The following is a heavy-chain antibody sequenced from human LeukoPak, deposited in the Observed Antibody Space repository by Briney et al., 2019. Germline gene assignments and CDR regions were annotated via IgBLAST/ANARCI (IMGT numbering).Heavy chain of an antibody. Sequence: SETLSLTCAVYGGSFSGYYWSWIRQPPGKGLEWIGTIYYSGSTYYNPSLKSRVTISVDTSKNQFSLKLSSVTAADTAVYYCARSTRIAAAAPYFDYWGQGTLVTVSS. CDR3: ARSTRIAAAAPYFDY. J-gene: IGHJ4*02. CDR1: GGSFSGYY. CDR2: IYYSGST. V-gene: IGHV4-34*01. D-gene: IGHD6-13*01.